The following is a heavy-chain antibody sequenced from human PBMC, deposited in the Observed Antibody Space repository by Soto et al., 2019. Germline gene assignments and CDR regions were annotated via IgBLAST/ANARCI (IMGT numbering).Heavy chain of an antibody. CDR3: ARGPREYCSSTSCYKSYYYGMDV. CDR1: GGSFRGYY. V-gene: IGHV4-34*01. CDR2: INHSGST. J-gene: IGHJ6*02. Sequence: SETLSRTCAVYGGSFRGYYCSWSRQPPGKGLEWIGEINHSGSTNYNPSLKSRVTISVDTSKNQFSLKLSSVTAADTAVYYCARGPREYCSSTSCYKSYYYGMDVWGQGTTVAVSS. D-gene: IGHD2-2*02.